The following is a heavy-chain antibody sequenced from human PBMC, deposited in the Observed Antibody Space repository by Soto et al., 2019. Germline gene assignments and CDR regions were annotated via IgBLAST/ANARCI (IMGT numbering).Heavy chain of an antibody. CDR2: IYYSGST. Sequence: QVQLQESGPGLVKPSETLSLTCTVSGDSISSYYWSWIRQPPGKGLEWIGYIYYSGSTNYNPSLKSRVTISVDTSKNQFSLKLSSVTAADTAVYYCARGYDYGDYWGQGTLVTVSS. J-gene: IGHJ4*02. D-gene: IGHD2-2*01. CDR3: ARGYDYGDY. CDR1: GDSISSYY. V-gene: IGHV4-59*01.